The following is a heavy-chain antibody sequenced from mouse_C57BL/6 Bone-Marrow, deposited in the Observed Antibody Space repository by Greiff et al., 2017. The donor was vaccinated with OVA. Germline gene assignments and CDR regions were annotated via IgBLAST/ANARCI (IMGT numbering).Heavy chain of an antibody. D-gene: IGHD4-1*01. Sequence: EVKVVESGGGLVQSGRSLRLSCATSGFTFSDFYMEWVRQAPGKGLEWIAASRNKANDYTTEYSASVKGRFIVSRDTSQSILYLQMNALRAEDTAIYYCARDAPLTGTSEWYFDVWGTGTTVTVSS. J-gene: IGHJ1*03. CDR3: ARDAPLTGTSEWYFDV. CDR2: SRNKANDYTT. V-gene: IGHV7-1*01. CDR1: GFTFSDFY.